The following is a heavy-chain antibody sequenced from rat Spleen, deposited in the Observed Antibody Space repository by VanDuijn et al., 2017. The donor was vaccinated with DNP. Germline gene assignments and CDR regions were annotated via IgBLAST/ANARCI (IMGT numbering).Heavy chain of an antibody. J-gene: IGHJ1*01. V-gene: IGHV2-15*01. CDR1: GFSLTSYN. D-gene: IGHD1-4*01. Sequence: QVQLKESGPGLVQPSETLSLTCTVSGFSLTSYNIHWVRQPPGKGLEWIGAIWSGGSPDYNSALKSRLSISRDTSKSQVFLKMNSLQTEDTAIYFCSRDRDSSGIRTWYFDFWGPGTMVTVSS. CDR2: IWSGGSP. CDR3: SRDRDSSGIRTWYFDF.